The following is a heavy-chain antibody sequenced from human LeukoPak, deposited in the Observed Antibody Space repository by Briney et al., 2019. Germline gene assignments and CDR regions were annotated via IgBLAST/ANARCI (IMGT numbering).Heavy chain of an antibody. Sequence: SETLSLTCAVYGGSFSGYYWSWIRQPPGKGLEWIGEINHGGSTNYNPSLKSRDTISVDTSKNQFSLKLSSVTAADTAVYYCARGQLRRYYFDYWGQGTLVTVSS. CDR3: ARGQLRRYYFDY. J-gene: IGHJ4*02. CDR1: GGSFSGYY. D-gene: IGHD2-2*01. CDR2: INHGGST. V-gene: IGHV4-34*01.